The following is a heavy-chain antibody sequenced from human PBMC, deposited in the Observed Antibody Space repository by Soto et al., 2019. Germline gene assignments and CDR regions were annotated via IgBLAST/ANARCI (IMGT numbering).Heavy chain of an antibody. CDR3: ATCGAYSGYDYSLNYYFDY. CDR2: IYPGDSDT. J-gene: IGHJ4*02. Sequence: PGESLKISCKGSGYIFTSYWIGCVRQMPGKGLEWMGIIYPGDSDTRYSPSSQGQVTISADKSISTAYLQWSSLKASDTAMYYCATCGAYSGYDYSLNYYFDYWGQGTLVTFSS. D-gene: IGHD5-12*01. V-gene: IGHV5-51*01. CDR1: GYIFTSYW.